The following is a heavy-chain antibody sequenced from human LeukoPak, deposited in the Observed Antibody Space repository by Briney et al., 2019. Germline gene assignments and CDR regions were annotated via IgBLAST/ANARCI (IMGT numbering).Heavy chain of an antibody. V-gene: IGHV3-30*04. D-gene: IGHD6-13*01. Sequence: GGSLRLSCAASGFTFSSYAMHCVRQAPGRGLEGGAVISYDGSNKYYADSVKGRFTISRDNSKNTLYLQMNSLRAEDTAVYYYARDSYKAAAGRGSFDYWGQGTLVTVSS. CDR3: ARDSYKAAAGRGSFDY. J-gene: IGHJ4*02. CDR2: ISYDGSNK. CDR1: GFTFSSYA.